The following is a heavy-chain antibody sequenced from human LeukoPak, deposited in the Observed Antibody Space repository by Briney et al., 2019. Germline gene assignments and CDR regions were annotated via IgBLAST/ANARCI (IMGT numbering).Heavy chain of an antibody. J-gene: IGHJ4*02. V-gene: IGHV1-18*01. CDR1: GYSFSIYG. CDR2: ISASDGTT. CDR3: ARCGAAVTTHFSH. Sequence: ASVQVSCMASGYSFSIYGITWARQAPGQGLEYLGWISASDGTTKYAQKVQDRVTMTTDTSTSTAYLELRSLRSEDTAVYYCARCGAAVTTHFSHWGQGTLVTVSS. D-gene: IGHD4-17*01.